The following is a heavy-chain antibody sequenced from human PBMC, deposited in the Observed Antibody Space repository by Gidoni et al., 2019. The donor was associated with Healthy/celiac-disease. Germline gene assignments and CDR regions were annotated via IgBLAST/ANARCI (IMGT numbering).Heavy chain of an antibody. Sequence: EVQLVQSGAEVKKPGESLKISCKGSGYSFTSYWIGWVRQMPGKGLEWMGIIYPGDSDTRYSPSFQGQVTISADKSISTAYLQWSSLKASDTAMYYCARSPNYDSSGYYYGAFDIWGQGTMVTVSS. CDR2: IYPGDSDT. CDR3: ARSPNYDSSGYYYGAFDI. D-gene: IGHD3-22*01. J-gene: IGHJ3*02. V-gene: IGHV5-51*01. CDR1: GYSFTSYW.